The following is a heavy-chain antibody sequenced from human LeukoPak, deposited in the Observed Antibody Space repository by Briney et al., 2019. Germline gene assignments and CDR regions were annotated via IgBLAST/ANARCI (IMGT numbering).Heavy chain of an antibody. CDR1: GGTFSSYA. Sequence: SVKVSCKASGGTFSSYAISWVRQAPGQGLEWMGRIIPILGIANYAQKFQGRVTITADKSTSTAYMELSSLRSEDTAVYYCARGLDSSGWSYFEYWGQGTLVTVSS. CDR2: IIPILGIA. CDR3: ARGLDSSGWSYFEY. D-gene: IGHD6-19*01. V-gene: IGHV1-69*04. J-gene: IGHJ4*02.